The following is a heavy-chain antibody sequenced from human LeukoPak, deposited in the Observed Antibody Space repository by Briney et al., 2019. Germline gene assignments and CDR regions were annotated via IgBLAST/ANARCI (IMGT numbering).Heavy chain of an antibody. D-gene: IGHD5-24*01. CDR2: IRSKANSYAT. V-gene: IGHV3-73*01. Sequence: GGSLRLSCAASGFTFSGSAMHWVRQASGKGLEWVGRIRSKANSYATAYAASVKGRFTISRDDSKNTAYLQMNSLKTEDTAVYYCTRRGPRWLQDYYYGMDVWGQGTTVTVSS. CDR3: TRRGPRWLQDYYYGMDV. J-gene: IGHJ6*02. CDR1: GFTFSGSA.